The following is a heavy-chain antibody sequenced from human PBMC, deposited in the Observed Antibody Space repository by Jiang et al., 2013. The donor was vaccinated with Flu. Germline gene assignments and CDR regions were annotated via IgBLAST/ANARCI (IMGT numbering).Heavy chain of an antibody. CDR3: ARATIQLWHFDY. CDR2: INAGNGNT. CDR1: GYTFTSYA. Sequence: SGAEVKKPGASVKVSCKASGYTFTSYAMHWVRQAPGQRLEWMGWINAGNGNTKYSQKFQGRVTITADESTSTAYMELSSLRSEDTAVYYCARATIQLWHFDYWGQGTLVTVSS. D-gene: IGHD5-18*01. J-gene: IGHJ4*02. V-gene: IGHV1-3*01.